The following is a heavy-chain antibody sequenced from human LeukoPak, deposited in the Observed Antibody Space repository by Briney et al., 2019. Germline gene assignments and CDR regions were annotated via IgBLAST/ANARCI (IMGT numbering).Heavy chain of an antibody. J-gene: IGHJ4*02. CDR2: INPNSGGT. D-gene: IGHD3-3*01. CDR3: ARGVMSRITIFGVVIDRYFDY. CDR1: GYTFTGYY. V-gene: IGHV1-2*04. Sequence: ASVKVSCKASGYTFTGYYMHWVRQAPGQGLEWMGWINPNSGGTNYAQKFQGWVTMTRDTSISTAHMELSRLRSDDTAVYYCARGVMSRITIFGVVIDRYFDYWGQGTLVTVSS.